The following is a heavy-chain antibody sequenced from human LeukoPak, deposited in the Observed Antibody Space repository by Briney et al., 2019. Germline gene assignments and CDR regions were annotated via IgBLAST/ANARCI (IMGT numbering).Heavy chain of an antibody. J-gene: IGHJ5*02. CDR2: IYTSGST. CDR1: GGSISSGSYY. CDR3: ARVVSILSNWFDP. V-gene: IGHV4-61*02. Sequence: SQTLSLTCTVSGGSISSGSYYWSWIRQPAGKGLEWIGRIYTSGSTNYNPSLKSRVTISVDTSKNQFSLKLSSVTAADTAVYYCARVVSILSNWFDPWGQGTLVTVSS. D-gene: IGHD2-21*01.